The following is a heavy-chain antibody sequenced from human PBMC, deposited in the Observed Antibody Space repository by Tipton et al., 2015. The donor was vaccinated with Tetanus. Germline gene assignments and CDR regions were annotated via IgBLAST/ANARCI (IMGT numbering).Heavy chain of an antibody. J-gene: IGHJ4*02. CDR1: GDSMTDFY. D-gene: IGHD1-14*01. CDR2: IFYSGRT. V-gene: IGHV4-59*01. CDR3: ARGTGDY. Sequence: GLVKPSETLSLTCNVSGDSMTDFYWSWIRQPPGKGLEWIAYIFYSGRTQYNPSLKSRVTISVDTAKNQFSLQLSSVTAADTAVYYCARGTGDYWGQGTLVTVSS.